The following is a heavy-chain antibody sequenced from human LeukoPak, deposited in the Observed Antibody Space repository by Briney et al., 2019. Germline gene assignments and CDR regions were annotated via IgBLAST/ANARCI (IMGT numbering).Heavy chain of an antibody. CDR2: INPNSGGT. D-gene: IGHD3-9*01. CDR1: GYTFTGYY. V-gene: IGHV1-2*02. J-gene: IGHJ4*02. Sequence: GASVKVSCKASGYTFTGYYMHWVRQAPGQGLEWMGWINPNSGGTNYAQKFQGRVTMTRDTSISTAYMELSRLRSDDTAVYYCARVLGIPNFDWLLNFDYWGQGTLVTVSS. CDR3: ARVLGIPNFDWLLNFDY.